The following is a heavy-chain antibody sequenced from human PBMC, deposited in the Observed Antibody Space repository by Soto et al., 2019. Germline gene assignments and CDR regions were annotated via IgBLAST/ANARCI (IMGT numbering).Heavy chain of an antibody. D-gene: IGHD3-22*01. V-gene: IGHV4-59*01. CDR3: ARVRRAIVGTNCFDP. CDR1: GGSISSYY. Sequence: PSETLSLTCTVSGGSISSYYWSWIRQPPGKGLEWIGYIYYSGSTNYNPSLKSRVTISVDTSKNQFSLKLSSVTAADTAVYYCARVRRAIVGTNCFDPWGQGTLVTVSS. CDR2: IYYSGST. J-gene: IGHJ5*02.